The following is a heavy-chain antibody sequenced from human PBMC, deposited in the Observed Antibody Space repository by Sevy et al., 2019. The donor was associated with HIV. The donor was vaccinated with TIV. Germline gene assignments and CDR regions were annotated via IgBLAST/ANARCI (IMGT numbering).Heavy chain of an antibody. D-gene: IGHD6-13*01. CDR3: ARDHYSSSQNYYYYYGMDV. CDR1: GFTVSSNY. V-gene: IGHV3-53*01. CDR2: IYSGGST. J-gene: IGHJ6*02. Sequence: GGSLRLSCAASGFTVSSNYMSWVRQAPGKGLEWVSVIYSGGSTYYADSVKGRFTISRDNSENTLYLQMNSLRAEDTAVYYCARDHYSSSQNYYYYYGMDVWGQGTTVTVSS.